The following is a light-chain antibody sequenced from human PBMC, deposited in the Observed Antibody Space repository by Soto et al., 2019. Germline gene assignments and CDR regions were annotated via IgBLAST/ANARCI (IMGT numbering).Light chain of an antibody. J-gene: IGLJ1*01. CDR1: SSDVGGYKY. Sequence: SALTQPACVSGSPGQSITISCTGTSSDVGGYKYVSWYQQHPGKAPKLMIYEVSNRPSGVSNRFSGSKSGNTASLTISGLQAEDEADYYCSSYTSSSTPYVFGTGTKVTVL. CDR3: SSYTSSSTPYV. V-gene: IGLV2-14*01. CDR2: EVS.